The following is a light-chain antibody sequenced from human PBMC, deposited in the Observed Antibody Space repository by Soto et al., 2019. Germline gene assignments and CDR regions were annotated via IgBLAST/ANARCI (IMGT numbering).Light chain of an antibody. CDR3: QVWDSSSDQVI. CDR2: DDT. CDR1: NIGHKS. J-gene: IGLJ2*01. V-gene: IGLV3-21*02. Sequence: SYELTQATSVSVAPGQTATITCGGSNIGHKSVQWYQQKPGQAPVLVVYDDTARPSGIPEQFSGSNSRNMATLTISRVEAGDEADYYCQVWDSSSDQVIFGGGTQLTVL.